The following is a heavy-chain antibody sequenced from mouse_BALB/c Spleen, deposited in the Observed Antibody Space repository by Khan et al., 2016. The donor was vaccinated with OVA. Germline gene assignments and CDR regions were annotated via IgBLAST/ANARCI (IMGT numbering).Heavy chain of an antibody. CDR3: TRHGYVAWFSY. CDR1: GYSFTSYY. Sequence: EVQLQQSGPELMKPGASVKISCKASGYSFTSYYIHWVMQSHGTSLEWIGYIDPFSGGTTYNQKFKGKATLTVDKSSSTAYIHLNNLTSEDSAVYYCTRHGYVAWFSYWGQGTLVTVSA. CDR2: IDPFSGGT. V-gene: IGHV1S135*01. J-gene: IGHJ3*01. D-gene: IGHD2-2*01.